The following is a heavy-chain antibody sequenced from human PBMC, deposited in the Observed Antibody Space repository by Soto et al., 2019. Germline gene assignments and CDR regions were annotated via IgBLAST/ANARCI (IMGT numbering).Heavy chain of an antibody. J-gene: IGHJ4*02. D-gene: IGHD6-13*01. CDR1: GGSISSSSYY. CDR3: ARARSSSPHYFDY. Sequence: SETLSLTCTVSGGSISSSSYYWGWIRQPPGKGLEWIGSIYYSGSTYYNPSLKSRVTISVDTSKNQFSLKLSSVTAADTAVYYCARARSSSPHYFDYWGQGTLVTVPS. V-gene: IGHV4-39*07. CDR2: IYYSGST.